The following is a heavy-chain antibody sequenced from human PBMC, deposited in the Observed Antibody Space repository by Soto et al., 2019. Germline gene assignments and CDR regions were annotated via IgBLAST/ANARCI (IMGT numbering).Heavy chain of an antibody. V-gene: IGHV3-23*01. Sequence: GGSLRLSCAASGFTFSSYSMNWVRQAPGKGLEWVSCISGSSSSTYYADSVKGRFTISRDNSKNTLYLQMNSLRAEDTAVYYCAKVTGYSYGYMRYYYAMDVWGQGTTVTVSS. CDR1: GFTFSSYS. CDR2: ISGSSSST. CDR3: AKVTGYSYGYMRYYYAMDV. D-gene: IGHD5-18*01. J-gene: IGHJ6*02.